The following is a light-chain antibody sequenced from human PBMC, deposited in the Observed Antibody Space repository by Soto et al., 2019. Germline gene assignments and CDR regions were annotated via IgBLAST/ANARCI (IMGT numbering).Light chain of an antibody. J-gene: IGKJ5*01. CDR1: ESMSYW. V-gene: IGKV1-5*03. CDR3: QQCNTYPYT. Sequence: DIQMTQSPSTLSASVGDRVTITCRASESMSYWLAWYQQKPGKAPKLLIYRASTLESGVPPRFSGSGSGTEFTLTISSLQPDDFATYYCQQCNTYPYTFGQGTRLEIK. CDR2: RAS.